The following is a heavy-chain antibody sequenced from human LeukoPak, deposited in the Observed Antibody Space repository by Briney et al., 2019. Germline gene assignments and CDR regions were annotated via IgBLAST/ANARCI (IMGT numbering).Heavy chain of an antibody. CDR3: ARDSATYSYDSSGPYYFDY. J-gene: IGHJ4*02. V-gene: IGHV3-7*01. D-gene: IGHD3-22*01. Sequence: GGSLRLSCAASGFTFSSYWMSWVRQAAGKGLGWVANIKQDGREKYYIDSVNGRLTISRDNAKTSLYLQMNSLRAEATAVYYCARDSATYSYDSSGPYYFDYWGQGTLVTVSS. CDR1: GFTFSSYW. CDR2: IKQDGREK.